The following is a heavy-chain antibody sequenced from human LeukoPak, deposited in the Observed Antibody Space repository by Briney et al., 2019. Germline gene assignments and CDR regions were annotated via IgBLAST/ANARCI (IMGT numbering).Heavy chain of an antibody. CDR1: GFTFSSYS. J-gene: IGHJ4*02. Sequence: GGSLRLSCAASGFTFSSYSMNWVRQAPGKGLEWVSSISSSSSYTYYADSVKGRFTISRDNSKNTLYLQMNSLRAEDTAVYYCAKARYYGDWGQGTLVTVSS. D-gene: IGHD3-10*01. CDR3: AKARYYGD. CDR2: ISSSSSYT. V-gene: IGHV3-21*04.